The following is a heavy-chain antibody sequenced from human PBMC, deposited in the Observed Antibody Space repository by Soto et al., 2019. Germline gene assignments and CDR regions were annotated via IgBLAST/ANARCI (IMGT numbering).Heavy chain of an antibody. Sequence: GGSLRLSCAASGFTFRSYTMDWVRQAPGKGPEWVSSISSSSSDIYYADSVKGRFTVSRDNAKNSLYLQMNSLRAEDTAVYYCASLVAAPSSFSSYYYGMDVWGQGTTVTVSS. CDR2: ISSSSSDI. CDR3: ASLVAAPSSFSSYYYGMDV. J-gene: IGHJ6*02. D-gene: IGHD6-6*01. CDR1: GFTFRSYT. V-gene: IGHV3-21*01.